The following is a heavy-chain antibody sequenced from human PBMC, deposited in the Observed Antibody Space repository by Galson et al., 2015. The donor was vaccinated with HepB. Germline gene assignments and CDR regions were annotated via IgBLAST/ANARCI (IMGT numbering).Heavy chain of an antibody. D-gene: IGHD5-24*01. J-gene: IGHJ4*02. V-gene: IGHV3-21*04. CDR2: ISSSSSYI. Sequence: SLRLSCAASGFTFSSYSMNWVRQAPGKGLEWVPSISSSSSYIYYADSVKGRSTISRDNAKNSLYLHMNSLGPDDTAVYYCARGGMATIGGPTFDYWGQGTLVTVSS. CDR1: GFTFSSYS. CDR3: ARGGMATIGGPTFDY.